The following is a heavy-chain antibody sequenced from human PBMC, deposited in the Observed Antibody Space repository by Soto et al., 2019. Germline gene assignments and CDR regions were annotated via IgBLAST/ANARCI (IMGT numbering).Heavy chain of an antibody. CDR1: GGSISSGGYY. J-gene: IGHJ5*02. CDR2: IYYSGST. CDR3: ARTIPDCSGGSCYEYGYYGKSNWFDP. Sequence: NPSETLSLTCTVSGGSISSGGYYWSWIRQHPGKGLEWIGYIYYSGSTYYNPSLKSRVTISVDTSKNQFSLKLSSVTAADTAVYYCARTIPDCSGGSCYEYGYYGKSNWFDPWGQGTLVTVSS. D-gene: IGHD2-15*01. V-gene: IGHV4-31*03.